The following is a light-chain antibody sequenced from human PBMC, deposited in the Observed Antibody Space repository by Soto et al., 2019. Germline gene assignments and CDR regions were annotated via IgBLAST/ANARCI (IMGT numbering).Light chain of an antibody. J-gene: IGKJ4*01. CDR2: DAS. CDR1: QDISNY. CDR3: QQYDNLPRGT. V-gene: IGKV1-33*01. Sequence: DIQMTQSPSSLSASVGDRVTITCQASQDISNYLSWYQQKPGKAPKLLIYDASNLETGVPSRFSGSGSGTDFTFTISSLQPEDIATYYCQQYDNLPRGTFGGGTKVEIK.